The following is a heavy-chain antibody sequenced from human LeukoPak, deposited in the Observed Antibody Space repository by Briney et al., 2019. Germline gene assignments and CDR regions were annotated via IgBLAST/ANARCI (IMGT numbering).Heavy chain of an antibody. CDR2: INHSGST. V-gene: IGHV4-34*01. J-gene: IGHJ4*02. CDR1: GGSFSGYY. Sequence: KTSETLSLTCAVYGGSFSGYYWSWIRQPPGKGLEWIGEINHSGSTNYNPSLKSRVTISVDTSKNQFSLKLSSVTAADTAAYYCARGGNSSGNFDYWGQGTLVTVSS. CDR3: ARGGNSSGNFDY. D-gene: IGHD6-19*01.